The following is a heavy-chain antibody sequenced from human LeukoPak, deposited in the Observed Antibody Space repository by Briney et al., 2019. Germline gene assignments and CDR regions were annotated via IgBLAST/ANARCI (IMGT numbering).Heavy chain of an antibody. Sequence: SQTLSLTCTVSGGSISSGSYYWSWIRQPAGKGREWIGRIYTSGSTNYNPSLKSRVTISVDTSKNQFSLKLSSVTAADTAVYYCARVTIFGVAADWLDPWGQGTLVTVSS. CDR3: ARVTIFGVAADWLDP. V-gene: IGHV4-61*02. CDR1: GGSISSGSYY. J-gene: IGHJ5*02. CDR2: IYTSGST. D-gene: IGHD3-3*01.